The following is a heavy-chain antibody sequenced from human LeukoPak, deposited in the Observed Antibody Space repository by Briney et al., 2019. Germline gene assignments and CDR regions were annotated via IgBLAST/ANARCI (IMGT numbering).Heavy chain of an antibody. D-gene: IGHD2-21*02. CDR1: GFTFSSYA. V-gene: IGHV3-23*01. J-gene: IGHJ4*02. CDR2: IKGSGGTT. CDR3: AKEPLYCGGDCYEPFDY. Sequence: GGSLRLSCAASGFTFSSYAMSWVRQAPGKGQEWVSAIKGSGGTTYYSGSVKGRFTISRDNSKNTLHLQLNSLRAEDTAVYYCAKEPLYCGGDCYEPFDYWGQGTLVTVSS.